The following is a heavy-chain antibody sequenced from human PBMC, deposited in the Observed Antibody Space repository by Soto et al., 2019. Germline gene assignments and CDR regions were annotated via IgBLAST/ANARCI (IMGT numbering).Heavy chain of an antibody. J-gene: IGHJ6*02. CDR1: GYSFTSYW. V-gene: IGHV5-51*01. Sequence: PGESLKISCKGSGYSFTSYWISWVRQMPGEGLEWMGIIYPGDSDTRYSPSFQGQVTISADKSISTAYLQWSSLKASDTAMYYCARLGCSSTSCYYYGMEVWGQGTTVTVSS. CDR3: ARLGCSSTSCYYYGMEV. CDR2: IYPGDSDT. D-gene: IGHD2-2*01.